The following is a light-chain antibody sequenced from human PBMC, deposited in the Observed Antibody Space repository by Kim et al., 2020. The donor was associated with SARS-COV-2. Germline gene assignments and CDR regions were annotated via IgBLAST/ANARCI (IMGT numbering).Light chain of an antibody. CDR1: QSNSMW. CDR2: KAS. Sequence: STLSATVGDRVIITCRASQSNSMWLAWYQQKPGKAPELLISKASSLQSGVPSRFSGSGSGTEFTLTISSLHPDDFGTYYCQQYDNYFGQGTKLEI. J-gene: IGKJ2*01. CDR3: QQYDNY. V-gene: IGKV1-5*03.